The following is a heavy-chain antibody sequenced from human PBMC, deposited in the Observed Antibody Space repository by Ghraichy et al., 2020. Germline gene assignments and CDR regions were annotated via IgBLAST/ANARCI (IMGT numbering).Heavy chain of an antibody. V-gene: IGHV3-23*01. CDR1: GFTFSNYA. D-gene: IGHD6-19*01. CDR3: AKKLTVTGAGYFDY. J-gene: IGHJ4*02. Sequence: GGSLRLSCAASGFTFSNYAMSWVRQAPGKLLDWVPGISTGSASTYYSDSVKGRFTISRDNSKSTLYLPLNSLRAEDTAVYYCAKKLTVTGAGYFDYWGQETLDTVSS. CDR2: ISTGSAST.